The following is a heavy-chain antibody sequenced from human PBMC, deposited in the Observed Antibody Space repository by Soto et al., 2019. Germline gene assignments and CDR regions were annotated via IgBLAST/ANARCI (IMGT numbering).Heavy chain of an antibody. D-gene: IGHD3-22*01. Sequence: QVQLQESGPGLVKPSQTLSLTCTVSGGSISSGGYYWSWIRQHPGKGLEWIGYIYYSGSTYYNPSLKSRVTISVDTSKNQFPLKLSSVTAADTAVYYCARDNRGYYDSSGYPYDAFDIWGQGTMVTVSS. CDR3: ARDNRGYYDSSGYPYDAFDI. CDR1: GGSISSGGYY. CDR2: IYYSGST. V-gene: IGHV4-31*03. J-gene: IGHJ3*02.